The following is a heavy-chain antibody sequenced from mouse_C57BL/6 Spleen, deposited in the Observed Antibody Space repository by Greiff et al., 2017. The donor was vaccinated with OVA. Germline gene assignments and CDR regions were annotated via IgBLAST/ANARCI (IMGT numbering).Heavy chain of an antibody. Sequence: QVQLQQSGAELVRPGASVTLSCKASGYTFTDYEMHWVKQTPVHGLEWIGAIDPETGGTAYNQKFKGKAILTADKSSSTAYMELRSLTSEDSAVYYCTRRGLLRSYWYFDVWGTGTTVTVSS. CDR1: GYTFTDYE. CDR2: IDPETGGT. J-gene: IGHJ1*03. D-gene: IGHD1-1*01. CDR3: TRRGLLRSYWYFDV. V-gene: IGHV1-15*01.